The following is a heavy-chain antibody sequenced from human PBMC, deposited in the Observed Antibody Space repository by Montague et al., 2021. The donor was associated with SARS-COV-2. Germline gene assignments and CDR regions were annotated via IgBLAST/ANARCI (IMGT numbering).Heavy chain of an antibody. CDR1: GGSISSNNYY. Sequence: SETLSLTCTVSGGSISSNNYYWDWIRQPPGKGLEWIGSIYDSGSTYYXPSLKSRVTISVDMSKNHFSLKLNSVTAADTAVYYCARRGRKLLPVATTIGGFDIWGQGTMVTVSS. CDR3: ARRGRKLLPVATTIGGFDI. CDR2: IYDSGST. J-gene: IGHJ3*02. V-gene: IGHV4-39*02. D-gene: IGHD5-12*01.